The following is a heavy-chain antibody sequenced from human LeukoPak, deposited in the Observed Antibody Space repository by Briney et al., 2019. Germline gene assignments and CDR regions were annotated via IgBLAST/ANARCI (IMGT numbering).Heavy chain of an antibody. D-gene: IGHD1-1*01. J-gene: IGHJ3*01. V-gene: IGHV3-23*01. Sequence: GGSLRLSCAASGFAFSRNDMFWVRQAPGRGLEWVSCISGSSGATYYADSVRGRFTISRDNSKNTVFLQMNSLRAEDTAIYYCAKGCPGAFDFWGQGTMVTVSS. CDR2: ISGSSGAT. CDR3: AKGCPGAFDF. CDR1: GFAFSRND.